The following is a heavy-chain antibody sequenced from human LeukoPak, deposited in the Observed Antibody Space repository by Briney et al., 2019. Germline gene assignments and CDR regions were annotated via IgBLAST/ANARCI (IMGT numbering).Heavy chain of an antibody. D-gene: IGHD3-22*01. Sequence: GASVKVSCKASGYTFTGYYMYWVRQAPGQGLEWMGWINPNSGGTNYAQKFQGRVTMTRDTSISTAYMELSRLRSDDTAVYYCARDSSVASSGCFFDWGQGTLVTVSS. V-gene: IGHV1-2*02. CDR3: ARDSSVASSGCFFD. J-gene: IGHJ4*02. CDR2: INPNSGGT. CDR1: GYTFTGYY.